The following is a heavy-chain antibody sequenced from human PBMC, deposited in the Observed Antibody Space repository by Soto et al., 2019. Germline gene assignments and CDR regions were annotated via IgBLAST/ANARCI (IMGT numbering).Heavy chain of an antibody. CDR1: DDSINSDKYH. Sequence: PSETLSLTCSVSDDSINSDKYHWGWIRQPPGKGMEWIGSIYYRGNAYYNTSLQTRVTISLDKSKSQFSLKLNSVTAADSAVYFCARLEGLATISYYFDFWGPGALVTVSS. J-gene: IGHJ4*02. V-gene: IGHV4-39*01. CDR3: ARLEGLATISYYFDF. CDR2: IYYRGNA. D-gene: IGHD3-9*01.